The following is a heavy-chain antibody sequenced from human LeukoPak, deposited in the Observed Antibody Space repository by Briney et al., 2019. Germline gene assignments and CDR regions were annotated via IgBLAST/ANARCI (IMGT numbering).Heavy chain of an antibody. D-gene: IGHD1-1*01. Sequence: PSETLSLTCTVSGDSLTTDDSFWSWIRQFPGKGLEWIDYIHYRGAPNYNPSLKSRLSMSIDMSKDQFSLNLTSVTAADTAIYYCARDGYINDAFDIWGQGIVVTVSS. CDR3: ARDGYINDAFDI. V-gene: IGHV4-31*03. J-gene: IGHJ3*02. CDR2: IHYRGAP. CDR1: GDSLTTDDSF.